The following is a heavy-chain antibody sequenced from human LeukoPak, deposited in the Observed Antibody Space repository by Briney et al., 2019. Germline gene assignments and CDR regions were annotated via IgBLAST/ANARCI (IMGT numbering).Heavy chain of an antibody. J-gene: IGHJ4*02. D-gene: IGHD6-13*01. CDR2: IKSKTDGGTT. CDR3: TTGTGYSTIWLIDY. CDR1: GFTFNNAW. Sequence: PGGSLRLSCAASGFTFNNAWMSWVRQAPGKGLEWVGRIKSKTDGGTTDYAAPVKGRFTISRDDSKNILYLQMNSLKTEDTAVYCCTTGTGYSTIWLIDYWGQGTLVTVSS. V-gene: IGHV3-15*01.